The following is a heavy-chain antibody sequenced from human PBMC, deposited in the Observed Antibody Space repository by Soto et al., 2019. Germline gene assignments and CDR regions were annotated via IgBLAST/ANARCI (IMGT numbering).Heavy chain of an antibody. J-gene: IGHJ3*02. Sequence: GGSLRLSCAASGFTFSSYAMSWVRQAPGKGLEWVSAISGSGGSTYYADSVKGRFTISRDNSKNTLYPQMNSLRAEDTAVYYCAKDLWFGELNDAFDIWGQGTMVTVSS. D-gene: IGHD3-10*01. CDR1: GFTFSSYA. CDR3: AKDLWFGELNDAFDI. V-gene: IGHV3-23*01. CDR2: ISGSGGST.